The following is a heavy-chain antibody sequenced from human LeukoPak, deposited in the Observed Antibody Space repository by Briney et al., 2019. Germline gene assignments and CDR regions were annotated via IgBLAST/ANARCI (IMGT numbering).Heavy chain of an antibody. Sequence: ASVKVSCKASGYTFTSYDINWVRQATGQGLEWMGWMNPNSGNTGYAQKFQGRVTMTRNTSISTAYMELSSLRSEDTAVYYCARGYCSSTSCYAWNAFDIWGQGTMVTVSS. D-gene: IGHD2-2*01. V-gene: IGHV1-8*01. CDR2: MNPNSGNT. CDR3: ARGYCSSTSCYAWNAFDI. J-gene: IGHJ3*02. CDR1: GYTFTSYD.